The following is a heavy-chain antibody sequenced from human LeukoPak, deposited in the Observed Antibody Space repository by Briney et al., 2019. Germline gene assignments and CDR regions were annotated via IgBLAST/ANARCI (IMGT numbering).Heavy chain of an antibody. CDR3: ARRRSKYYYGSGSRNEYYYYMDV. CDR2: IYYSGST. Sequence: PSETLSLTCTVSGGSISSSSYYWGWIRQPPGKGLEWIGSIYYSGSTYYNPSLKSRVTISVDTSKNQFSLKLSSVTAADTAVYYCARRRSKYYYGSGSRNEYYYYMDVWGKGTTVTISS. V-gene: IGHV4-39*01. J-gene: IGHJ6*03. D-gene: IGHD3-10*01. CDR1: GGSISSSSYY.